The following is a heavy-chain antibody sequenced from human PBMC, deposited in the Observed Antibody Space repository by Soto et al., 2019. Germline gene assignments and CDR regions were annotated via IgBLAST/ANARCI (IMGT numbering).Heavy chain of an antibody. Sequence: SETLSLTCTVSGGSISSGDYYWSWIRQPPWKGLEWIGYIYYSGSTYYNPSLKSRVTISVDTSKNQFSLKLSSVTAADTAVYYCAREDGSGYWFDYWGQGTLVTVS. J-gene: IGHJ4*02. CDR2: IYYSGST. V-gene: IGHV4-30-4*01. CDR3: AREDGSGYWFDY. D-gene: IGHD3-3*01. CDR1: GGSISSGDYY.